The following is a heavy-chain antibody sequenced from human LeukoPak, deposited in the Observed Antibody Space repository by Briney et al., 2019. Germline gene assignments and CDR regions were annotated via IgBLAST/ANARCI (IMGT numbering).Heavy chain of an antibody. CDR3: ARECSSTSCYHNWFDP. V-gene: IGHV4-34*01. CDR1: GGSFSGYY. J-gene: IGHJ5*02. D-gene: IGHD2-2*01. Sequence: SETLSLTCAVYGGSFSGYYWSWIRQPPGKGLEWIGEINHSGSTNYNPSLKSRVTISVDTSKNQFSLKLSSVTAADTAVYYCARECSSTSCYHNWFDPWGQGTLVTVSS. CDR2: INHSGST.